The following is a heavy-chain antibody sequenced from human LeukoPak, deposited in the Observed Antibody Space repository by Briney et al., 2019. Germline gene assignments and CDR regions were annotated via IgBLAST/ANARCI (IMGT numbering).Heavy chain of an antibody. J-gene: IGHJ4*02. CDR1: GFTFSTYW. V-gene: IGHV3-7*01. Sequence: GGSLRLSCATSGFTFSTYWMSWGRQAPGKGLEWVANIKQDGSETYYADSVKGRFTIFRDNAKNSLYLQMDSLRVEDTAVYYCANGDGFDYWGQGTLVIVSS. CDR3: ANGDGFDY. CDR2: IKQDGSET. D-gene: IGHD5-24*01.